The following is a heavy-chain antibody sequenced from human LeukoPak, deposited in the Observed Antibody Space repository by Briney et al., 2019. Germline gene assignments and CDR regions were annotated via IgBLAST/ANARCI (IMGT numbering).Heavy chain of an antibody. CDR1: GYTFTSYG. CDR3: ARDGYYDSSGYYTDAFDI. J-gene: IGHJ3*02. CDR2: ISAYNGNT. V-gene: IGHV1-18*01. D-gene: IGHD3-22*01. Sequence: ASVEVSCKASGYTFTSYGISWARQAPGQGLEWMGWISAYNGNTNYAQKLQGRVTMTTDTSTSTAYMELRSLRSDDTAVYYCARDGYYDSSGYYTDAFDIWGQGTMVTVSS.